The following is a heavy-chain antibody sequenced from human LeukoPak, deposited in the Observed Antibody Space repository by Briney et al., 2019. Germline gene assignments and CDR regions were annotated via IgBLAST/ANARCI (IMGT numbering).Heavy chain of an antibody. CDR3: ARDGEYCSGGSCSYYFDY. D-gene: IGHD2-15*01. CDR1: GGSISNYY. V-gene: IGHV4-59*12. CDR2: IYGGGST. Sequence: SETLSLTCTVSGGSISNYYWSWIRQPPGKGLEWIGYIYGGGSTNYNPSLKSRVTISVDTSKNQFSLKLSSVTAADTAVYYCARDGEYCSGGSCSYYFDYWGQGTLVTVSS. J-gene: IGHJ4*02.